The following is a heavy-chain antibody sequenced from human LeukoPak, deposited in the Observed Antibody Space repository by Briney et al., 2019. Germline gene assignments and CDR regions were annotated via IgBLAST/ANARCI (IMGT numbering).Heavy chain of an antibody. CDR1: GFTSSRYT. CDR2: ISSSSTTK. Sequence: PGGSLRLSCAASGFTSSRYTMNWVRQAPGKGLEWISDISSSSTTKHYADSVKGRFTISRDNAKNSLYLQMNNLRAEDTAVYYCARDPREWGLPYFDCWGQGTLVTVSS. J-gene: IGHJ4*02. CDR3: ARDPREWGLPYFDC. D-gene: IGHD1-26*01. V-gene: IGHV3-48*01.